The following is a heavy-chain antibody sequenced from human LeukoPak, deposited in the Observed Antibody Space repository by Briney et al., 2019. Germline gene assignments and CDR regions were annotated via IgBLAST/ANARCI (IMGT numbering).Heavy chain of an antibody. D-gene: IGHD1-1*01. Sequence: GGSLRLSCAASGFTFSNYWMTWVRQAPGKGLEWVANIKEDGSEKNYVDSVKGRFTISRDNAKNSLYLQMNSLRAEDTAVYYCARGGPTGAIDDWGQGTLVTVSS. CDR1: GFTFSNYW. CDR2: IKEDGSEK. CDR3: ARGGPTGAIDD. J-gene: IGHJ4*02. V-gene: IGHV3-7*01.